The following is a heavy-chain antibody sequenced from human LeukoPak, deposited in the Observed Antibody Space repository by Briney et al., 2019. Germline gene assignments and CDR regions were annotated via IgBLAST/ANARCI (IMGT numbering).Heavy chain of an antibody. CDR3: ARYSGSHYAFDI. CDR2: IYYNGKT. CDR1: GGAITDSNYY. Sequence: SETLSLTCTVSGGAITDSNYYWGWIRQPPGEGLEWIGNIYYNGKTFYTDAVKSRVTISVDTSKTQFSLTLSSVPAADTALFYCARYSGSHYAFDIWGQGTMVTVSS. V-gene: IGHV4-39*01. D-gene: IGHD1-26*01. J-gene: IGHJ3*02.